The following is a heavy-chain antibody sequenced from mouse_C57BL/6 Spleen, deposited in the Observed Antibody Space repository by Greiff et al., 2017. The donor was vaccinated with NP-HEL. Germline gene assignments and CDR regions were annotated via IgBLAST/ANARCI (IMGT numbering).Heavy chain of an antibody. D-gene: IGHD1-1*01. Sequence: EVQLVESGGGLVKPGGSLKLSCAASGFTFSSYAMSWVRQTPEKRLEWVATISDGGSYTYYPDNVKGRFTISRDNAKNNLDLQMSHLKSEDTAVYYCARESYYGSSSYAMDYWGQRTSVTVSS. CDR2: ISDGGSYT. V-gene: IGHV5-4*01. J-gene: IGHJ4*01. CDR3: ARESYYGSSSYAMDY. CDR1: GFTFSSYA.